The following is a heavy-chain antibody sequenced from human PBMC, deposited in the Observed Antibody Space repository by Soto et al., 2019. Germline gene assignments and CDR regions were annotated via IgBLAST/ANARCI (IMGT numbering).Heavy chain of an antibody. CDR1: GGSISSGGYY. J-gene: IGHJ4*02. V-gene: IGHV4-31*03. D-gene: IGHD3-22*01. CDR3: ARVSVPRNYYDSSGYCFDY. CDR2: ICYSGST. Sequence: TLSLTCTVSGGSISSGGYYWSWIRQHPGKGLEWIGYICYSGSTYYNPSLKSRVTISVDTSKNQFSLKLSSVTAADTAVYYCARVSVPRNYYDSSGYCFDYWGQGTLVTVSS.